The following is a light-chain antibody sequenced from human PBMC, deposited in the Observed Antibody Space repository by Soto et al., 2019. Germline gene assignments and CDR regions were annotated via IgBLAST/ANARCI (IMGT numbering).Light chain of an antibody. J-gene: IGLJ2*01. Sequence: QSVLTQPPSVSGAPGQRVTISCTGSSSNIGAGYDVHWYQQLPGTAPKLLIYGNSNRPSGVPDRFSGSKSGTSASLASTRLQAEDEADYYCQSYDSSLSAHVVFGGGTKLTVL. CDR2: GNS. CDR1: SSNIGAGYD. V-gene: IGLV1-40*01. CDR3: QSYDSSLSAHVV.